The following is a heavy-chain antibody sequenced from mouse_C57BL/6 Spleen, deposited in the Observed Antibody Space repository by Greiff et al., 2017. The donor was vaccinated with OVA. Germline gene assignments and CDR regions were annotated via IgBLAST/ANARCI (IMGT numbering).Heavy chain of an antibody. Sequence: ESGPGLVKPSQSLSLTCSVTGYSITSGYYWNWIRQFPGNKLEWMGYISYDGSNNYNPSLKNRISITRDTSKNQFFLKFNSVTTEDTATYYCARTGTWYFDVWGTGTTVTVSS. J-gene: IGHJ1*03. V-gene: IGHV3-6*01. CDR3: ARTGTWYFDV. CDR1: GYSITSGYY. CDR2: ISYDGSN. D-gene: IGHD4-1*01.